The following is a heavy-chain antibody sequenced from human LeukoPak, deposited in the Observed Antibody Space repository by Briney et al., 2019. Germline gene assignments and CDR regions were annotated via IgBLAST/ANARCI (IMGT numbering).Heavy chain of an antibody. V-gene: IGHV3-48*03. J-gene: IGHJ3*02. Sequence: GGSLRLSCAASGFTFSSYEMNWVRQAPGKGLEWVSYISSSGSTIYYADSVKGRFTISRDNAKNSLYLQMNSLRAEDTAVYYCAKSRKGVIRGAFDIWGQGTMVTVSS. CDR1: GFTFSSYE. D-gene: IGHD3-16*02. CDR3: AKSRKGVIRGAFDI. CDR2: ISSSGSTI.